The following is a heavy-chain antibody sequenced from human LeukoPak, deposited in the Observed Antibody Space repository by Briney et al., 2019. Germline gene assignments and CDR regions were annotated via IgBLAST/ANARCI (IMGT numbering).Heavy chain of an antibody. D-gene: IGHD4-17*01. CDR2: ISSSSTYI. CDR1: GFTFSGYS. CDR3: ARDGAPTVIAFDI. Sequence: GGSLRLSCAASGFTFSGYSMNWVRQAPAKGLEWVSSISSSSTYIYYADSVKGRFTISRDNAKNSVYLQMNSLRAEDTAVYYCARDGAPTVIAFDIWGQGTMVTVSS. V-gene: IGHV3-21*01. J-gene: IGHJ3*02.